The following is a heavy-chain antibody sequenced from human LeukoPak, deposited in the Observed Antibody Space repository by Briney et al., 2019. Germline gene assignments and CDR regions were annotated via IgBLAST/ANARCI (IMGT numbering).Heavy chain of an antibody. CDR1: GGSFSGYY. V-gene: IGHV4-34*01. CDR2: INHSGST. Sequence: SETLSLTCAVYGGSFSGYYWSWIRQPPGKGLEWIGEINHSGSTNYNPSLKSRVTISVDTSKNQFSLKLSSVTAADTAVYYCARLGGHYDYVWGSYRSIGWFDPWGQGTLVTVSS. CDR3: ARLGGHYDYVWGSYRSIGWFDP. D-gene: IGHD3-16*02. J-gene: IGHJ5*02.